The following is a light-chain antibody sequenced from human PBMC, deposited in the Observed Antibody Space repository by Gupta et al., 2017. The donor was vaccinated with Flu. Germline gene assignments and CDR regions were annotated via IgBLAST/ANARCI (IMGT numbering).Light chain of an antibody. V-gene: IGLV1-44*01. Sequence: VTIPCVGTTSNIGNNPVTWYQQFPGTAPKLLIFINSQRPSGVPDRFSGSKSGTSASLAISGLQSEDEADYYCAAWDDSLNGPAFGGGTKLTVL. CDR3: AAWDDSLNGPA. CDR1: TSNIGNNP. J-gene: IGLJ2*01. CDR2: INS.